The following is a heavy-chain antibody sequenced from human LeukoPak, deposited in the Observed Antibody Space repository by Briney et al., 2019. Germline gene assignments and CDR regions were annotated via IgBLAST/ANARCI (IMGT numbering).Heavy chain of an antibody. CDR3: ARHPVVPGYYYGMDV. D-gene: IGHD2-2*01. CDR2: ISSSSSYI. V-gene: IGHV3-21*01. J-gene: IGHJ6*02. CDR1: GFTFSSYS. Sequence: GGSLRLSCAASGFTFSSYSMNWVRQAPGKGLEWVSSISSSSSYIYYADSVKGRFTISRDNAKNSLYLQMNSLRAEDTAVYYCARHPVVPGYYYGMDVWGQGTTVTVSS.